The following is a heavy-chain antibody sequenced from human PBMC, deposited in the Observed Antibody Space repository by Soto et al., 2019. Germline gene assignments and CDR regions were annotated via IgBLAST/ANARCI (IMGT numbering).Heavy chain of an antibody. CDR1: GGSISSYY. CDR3: ASTPYYYYMDV. CDR2: IYYSGST. Sequence: SETLSLTCTVSGGSISSYYWSWIRQPPGKGLEWIGYIYYSGSTNYNPSLKSRVTISVDTSKNQFSLKLSSVTAADTAVYYCASTPYYYYMDVWGKGTTVTVSS. V-gene: IGHV4-59*01. J-gene: IGHJ6*03.